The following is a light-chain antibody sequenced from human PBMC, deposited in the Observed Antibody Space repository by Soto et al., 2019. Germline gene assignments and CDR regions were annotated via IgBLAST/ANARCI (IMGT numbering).Light chain of an antibody. CDR1: QSVSNNY. CDR2: GAS. J-gene: IGKJ1*01. V-gene: IGKV3-20*01. CDR3: HQDGSSPRT. Sequence: EIGLTLSPGTLSLSTGERATLSCRASQSVSNNYLAWYLQKPGQAPRLLIYGASSRATGIPDRFSGSGSGTDFTLTITRLEPEDFAVYYCHQDGSSPRTFGRGTKVDIK.